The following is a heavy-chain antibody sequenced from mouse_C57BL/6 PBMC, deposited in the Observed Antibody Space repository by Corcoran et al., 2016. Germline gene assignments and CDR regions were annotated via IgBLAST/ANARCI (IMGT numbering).Heavy chain of an antibody. D-gene: IGHD2-1*01. CDR3: ARGIYYGNYVDY. CDR1: GYTFTDYY. V-gene: IGHV1-76*01. CDR2: IYPGSGNT. J-gene: IGHJ2*01. Sequence: QVQLKQSGAELVRPGASVKLSCKASGYTFTDYYINWVKQRPGQGLEWIARIYPGSGNTYYNEKFKGKATLTAEKSSSTAYMQLSSLTSEDSAVYFGARGIYYGNYVDYWGQGTTLTVSS.